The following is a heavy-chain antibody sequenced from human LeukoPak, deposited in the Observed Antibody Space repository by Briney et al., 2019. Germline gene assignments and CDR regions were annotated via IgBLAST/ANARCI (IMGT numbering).Heavy chain of an antibody. Sequence: GGSLRLSCAASGFTFSSYSMNWVRQAPGKGLEWVSSISSSSSYIYYADSVKGRFTISRDNAKNSLCLQMNSLRAEDTAVYYCARDSVTWYAFDIWGQGTMVTVSS. J-gene: IGHJ3*02. D-gene: IGHD2-21*02. CDR1: GFTFSSYS. CDR2: ISSSSSYI. V-gene: IGHV3-21*01. CDR3: ARDSVTWYAFDI.